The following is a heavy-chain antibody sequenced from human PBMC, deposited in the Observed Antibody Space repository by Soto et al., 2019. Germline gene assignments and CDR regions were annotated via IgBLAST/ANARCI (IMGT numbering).Heavy chain of an antibody. D-gene: IGHD2-8*01. CDR1: GFSFSSYA. V-gene: IGHV3-23*01. CDR3: ASRSATVLSLTY. J-gene: IGHJ4*02. CDR2: ISGSFGST. Sequence: LRLSCVASGFSFSSYAMNWVRQAPGKGLEWVSTISGSFGSTYHADSVQGRFTVSRDNSKNTLYLQMNSLRAEDTAVYYCASRSATVLSLTYWGPGTQVTVSS.